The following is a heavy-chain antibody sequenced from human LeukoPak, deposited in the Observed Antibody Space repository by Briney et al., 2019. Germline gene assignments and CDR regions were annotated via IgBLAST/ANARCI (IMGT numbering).Heavy chain of an antibody. Sequence: ASVKVSCKASGYTFTGYYMHWVRQAPGQGLEWMGWINPNSGGTNYAQKFQGRVTMTRDTSISTAYMELSRLRSDDTAVYYCARDYDFWSGYYTGIRMVYFDYWGQGTLVTVSS. CDR2: INPNSGGT. V-gene: IGHV1-2*02. J-gene: IGHJ4*02. D-gene: IGHD3-3*01. CDR1: GYTFTGYY. CDR3: ARDYDFWSGYYTGIRMVYFDY.